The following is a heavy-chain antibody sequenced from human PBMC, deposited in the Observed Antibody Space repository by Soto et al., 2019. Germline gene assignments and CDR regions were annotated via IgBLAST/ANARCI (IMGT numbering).Heavy chain of an antibody. J-gene: IGHJ6*02. V-gene: IGHV1-18*01. D-gene: IGHD1-1*01. CDR2: ISAYNGNT. CDR1: GYTFTSYG. Sequence: QVQLVQSGAEVKKPGASVKVSCKASGYTFTSYGISWVRQAPGQGLEWMGWISAYNGNTNYAQKLQGRVTMTTDTHTRTADAELQSLRSHDTAVYYCAREPKSTTGTPRPYYYHGMDVWGQGTPVTVSS. CDR3: AREPKSTTGTPRPYYYHGMDV.